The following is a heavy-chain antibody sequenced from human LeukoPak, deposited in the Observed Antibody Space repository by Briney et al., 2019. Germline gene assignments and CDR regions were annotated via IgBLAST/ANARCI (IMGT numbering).Heavy chain of an antibody. CDR3: GRAQGATDY. Sequence: SETLSLTCAVSGYSISSGHYWGWIRQPPGKGLEWIGSIYHSGSTYYNPSLKSRVTISVDTSKNQFSLKVNSATAADTAVYYCGRAQGATDYWGQGTLVTVSS. CDR2: IYHSGST. J-gene: IGHJ4*02. D-gene: IGHD1-26*01. V-gene: IGHV4-38-2*01. CDR1: GYSISSGHY.